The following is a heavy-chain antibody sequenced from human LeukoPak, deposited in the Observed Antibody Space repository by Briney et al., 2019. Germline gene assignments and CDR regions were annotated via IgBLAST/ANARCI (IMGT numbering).Heavy chain of an antibody. J-gene: IGHJ4*02. V-gene: IGHV4-34*01. CDR1: GFTFSSYA. Sequence: GSLRLSCAASGFTFSSYAMHWVRQPPDKGLEWIGEVSHRGNTNYNPSLKSRVTISVDTSKNQFSLKLSSVTAADTAVYYCGRGGDYSSDWGPDYWGQGTLVTVSS. D-gene: IGHD6-19*01. CDR2: VSHRGNT. CDR3: GRGGDYSSDWGPDY.